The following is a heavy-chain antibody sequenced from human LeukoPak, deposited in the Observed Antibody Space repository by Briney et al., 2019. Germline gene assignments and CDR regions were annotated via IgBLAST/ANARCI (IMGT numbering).Heavy chain of an antibody. CDR2: MNPNSGNT. CDR3: ARGRGVVGATSPTYYYYYYMDV. Sequence: ASVKVSCKASGYTFTSYDINWVRQATGQGLEWMGWMNPNSGNTGYAQKFQGRVTMTRNTSISTAYMELSSLSSEDTAVYYCARGRGVVGATSPTYYYYYYMDVWGKGTTVTVSS. CDR1: GYTFTSYD. J-gene: IGHJ6*03. D-gene: IGHD1-26*01. V-gene: IGHV1-8*01.